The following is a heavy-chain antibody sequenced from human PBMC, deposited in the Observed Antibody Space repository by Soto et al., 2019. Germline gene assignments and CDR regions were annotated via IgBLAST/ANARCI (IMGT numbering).Heavy chain of an antibody. Sequence: GGSLRLSCAASGFTVSNNYMSWVRQAPGKGLEWVSIIYSGGSTYYADSVQGRFTISRDNSKNTLFLQMSSLRAEDTAVYYCAREGGGVYCSGGSCYGRYFDFWGQGTRVTVSS. CDR3: AREGGGVYCSGGSCYGRYFDF. D-gene: IGHD2-15*01. V-gene: IGHV3-53*01. J-gene: IGHJ4*02. CDR2: IYSGGST. CDR1: GFTVSNNY.